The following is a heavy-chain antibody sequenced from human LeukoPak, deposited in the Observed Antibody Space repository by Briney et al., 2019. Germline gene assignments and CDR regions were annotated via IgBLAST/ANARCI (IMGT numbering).Heavy chain of an antibody. J-gene: IGHJ4*02. CDR3: ARDADSSLYYFDY. CDR2: ISGSGGST. CDR1: GFTFSSYA. V-gene: IGHV3-23*01. Sequence: PGGSLRLSRAASGFTFSSYAMSWVRQAPGKGLEWVSTISGSGGSTYYADSVKGRFTISRDNSKNTLYLQMNSLRAEDTAVYYCARDADSSLYYFDYWGQGTLVTVSS. D-gene: IGHD6-19*01.